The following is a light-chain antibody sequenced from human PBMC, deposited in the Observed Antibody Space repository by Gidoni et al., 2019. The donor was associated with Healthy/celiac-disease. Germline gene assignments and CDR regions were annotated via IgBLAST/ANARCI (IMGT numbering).Light chain of an antibody. Sequence: QPALTQPASVAGSPGQSLTISCTGTSSDVGGYNYVSWYQQHPGKAPKLMIYEVSNRPSGVSNRFSGSKSGNTASLTISGLQAEDEADYYCSSYTSRSTYVFETGTKVTVL. CDR1: SSDVGGYNY. V-gene: IGLV2-14*01. J-gene: IGLJ1*01. CDR2: EVS. CDR3: SSYTSRSTYV.